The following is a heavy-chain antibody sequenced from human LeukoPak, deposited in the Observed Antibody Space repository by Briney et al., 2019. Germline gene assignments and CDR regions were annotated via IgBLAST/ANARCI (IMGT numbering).Heavy chain of an antibody. CDR1: GGSFSGYY. CDR3: ARATNPVFGSYYFDY. Sequence: SETLSLTCAVYGGSFSGYYWSWIRQPPGKGLEWIGEINHSGSTNYNPSLKSRVTISLDTSKNQFSLKLSSVTAADTAVYFCARATNPVFGSYYFDYWGQGTLVTVSS. V-gene: IGHV4-34*01. D-gene: IGHD3-10*01. CDR2: INHSGST. J-gene: IGHJ4*02.